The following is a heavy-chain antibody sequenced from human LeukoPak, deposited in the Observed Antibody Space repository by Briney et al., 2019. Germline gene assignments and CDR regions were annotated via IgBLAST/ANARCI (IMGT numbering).Heavy chain of an antibody. CDR2: IYYSGST. CDR1: GGSISSSSYY. CDR3: ASTSITAAGTSFDY. J-gene: IGHJ4*02. D-gene: IGHD6-13*01. Sequence: SETLSLTCTVSGGSISSSSYYWGWIRQPPGKGLEWIGSIYYSGSTYYNPSLKSRVTISVDTSKNQFSLKLSSVTAADTAVYYCASTSITAAGTSFDYWGQGTLVTVSS. V-gene: IGHV4-39*07.